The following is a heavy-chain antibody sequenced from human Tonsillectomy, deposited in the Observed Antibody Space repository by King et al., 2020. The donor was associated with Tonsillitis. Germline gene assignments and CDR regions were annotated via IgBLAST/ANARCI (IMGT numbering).Heavy chain of an antibody. CDR3: AKGTAAVTARGAFDI. J-gene: IGHJ3*02. Sequence: VQLVESVGVLVQPGRSLSLSCEVSGFTFDDYARHWVRQAPGRGLEWGAGISWNSDNIVCGDSVKGRFTISRDNAKNSLYLQMSSLRPEDTALYYCAKGTAAVTARGAFDIWGQGTMVTVSS. V-gene: IGHV3-9*01. D-gene: IGHD6-13*01. CDR1: GFTFDDYA. CDR2: ISWNSDNI.